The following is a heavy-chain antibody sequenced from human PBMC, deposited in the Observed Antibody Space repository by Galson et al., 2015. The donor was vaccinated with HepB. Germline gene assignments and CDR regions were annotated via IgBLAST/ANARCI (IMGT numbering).Heavy chain of an antibody. D-gene: IGHD2-8*02. CDR3: ARGGHRTDVLVSLVRGFYFDY. V-gene: IGHV1-3*01. CDR1: GYSFSNYA. Sequence: SVKVSCKASGYSFSNYAIHWVRQAPGQRLEWMGWINGGKGNTKFSQKFQGRVAITRDTSASTTHMELRSLRSEDTAVYYCARGGHRTDVLVSLVRGFYFDYWGQGTQVSVSS. CDR2: INGGKGNT. J-gene: IGHJ4*02.